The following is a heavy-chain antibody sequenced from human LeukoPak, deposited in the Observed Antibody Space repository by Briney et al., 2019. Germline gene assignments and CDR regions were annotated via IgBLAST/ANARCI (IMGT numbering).Heavy chain of an antibody. D-gene: IGHD3-22*01. CDR3: ARDADSSGYHAYSPTDY. J-gene: IGHJ4*02. V-gene: IGHV3-48*04. Sequence: GGSLRLSCAASGFTFSSYSMNWVRQAPGKGLEWVSYISSSSSTIYYADSVKGRFTISRDNAKNSLYLQMNSLRAEDTAVYYCARDADSSGYHAYSPTDYWGQGTLVTVSS. CDR1: GFTFSSYS. CDR2: ISSSSSTI.